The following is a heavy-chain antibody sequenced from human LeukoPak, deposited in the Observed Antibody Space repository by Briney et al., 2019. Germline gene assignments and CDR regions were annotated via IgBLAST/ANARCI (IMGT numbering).Heavy chain of an antibody. J-gene: IGHJ4*02. CDR2: TNQEGSEK. CDR3: ARDPKWLDY. D-gene: IGHD5-12*01. V-gene: IGHV3-7*01. Sequence: PGGSLRLSCAASGFTISTYWMSWVRQAAGKGLEWVANTNQEGSEKYYVDSVKGRFTISKDNAKNSLYLQMNNLRAEDTAVYYCARDPKWLDYWGQGTLVTVSS. CDR1: GFTISTYW.